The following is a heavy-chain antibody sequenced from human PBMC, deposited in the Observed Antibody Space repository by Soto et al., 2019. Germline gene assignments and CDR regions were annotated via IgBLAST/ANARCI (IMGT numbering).Heavy chain of an antibody. V-gene: IGHV1-18*01. CDR1: GYTFSNFG. Sequence: QVPLVQSGAEVKKPGASVKVSCKTSGYTFSNFGISWVRQAPGQGFEWLGWISGYNGNSKYAQKFQGRVTMTTDTSTSTGYLELRSLNSDDSAVYYCARDYGYVRDHWGQGTLVTVSS. CDR3: ARDYGYVRDH. J-gene: IGHJ4*02. D-gene: IGHD3-16*01. CDR2: ISGYNGNS.